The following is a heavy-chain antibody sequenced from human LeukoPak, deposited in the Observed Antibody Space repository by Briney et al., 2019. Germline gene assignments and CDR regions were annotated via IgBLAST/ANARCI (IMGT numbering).Heavy chain of an antibody. V-gene: IGHV1-24*01. D-gene: IGHD3-16*01. CDR3: ATASSRLRLGELWLRFDY. CDR2: FDPEDGET. CDR1: GYTLTELS. J-gene: IGHJ4*02. Sequence: ASVKVSCKVSGYTLTELSMHWVRQAPGKGLEWMGGFDPEDGETIYAQKFQGRVTMTEDTSTDTAYMELSSLSSEDTAVYYCATASSRLRLGELWLRFDYWGQGTLVTVSS.